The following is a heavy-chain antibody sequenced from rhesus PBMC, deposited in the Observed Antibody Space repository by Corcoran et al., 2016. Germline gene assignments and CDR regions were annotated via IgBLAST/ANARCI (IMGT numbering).Heavy chain of an antibody. CDR3: ARGATLDS. D-gene: IGHD1-44*02. J-gene: IGHJ6*01. Sequence: QVQLQESGPGLVKPSETLSLTCAVSGGSVSSSNWWSWIRQPPGKGLEWIGYTSGSSGSTYSNPSLKSRVTISTDTSKNQFSLKLSSVTAADTAVYYCARGATLDSWGQGVVVTVSS. CDR1: GGSVSSSNW. CDR2: TSGSSGST. V-gene: IGHV4-65*01.